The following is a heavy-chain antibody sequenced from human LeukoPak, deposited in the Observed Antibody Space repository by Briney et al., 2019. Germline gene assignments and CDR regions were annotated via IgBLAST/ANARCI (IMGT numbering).Heavy chain of an antibody. CDR1: SIXXXY. Sequence: SIXXXYWSWIRQXPGKGLEWIGYIYYSGSTNYNPSLKSRVTISVDTSKNQFSLKLSSVTAADTAVYYCARGRKAAGTYFDYWGQGTLVTVSS. D-gene: IGHD6-13*01. V-gene: IGHV4-59*01. CDR3: ARGRKAAGTYFDY. J-gene: IGHJ4*02. CDR2: IYYSGST.